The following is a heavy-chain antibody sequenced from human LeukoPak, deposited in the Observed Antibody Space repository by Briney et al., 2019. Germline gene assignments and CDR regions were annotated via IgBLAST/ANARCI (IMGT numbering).Heavy chain of an antibody. CDR3: ARYRANPQL. CDR1: GFTFNNYW. J-gene: IGHJ4*02. V-gene: IGHV3-74*01. CDR2: INSNGSST. D-gene: IGHD6-13*01. Sequence: PGGSLRLSCAASGFTFNNYWMHWVRQAAGKGLVWVSRINSNGSSTNYADSVKGRFTISRDNAKNSLYLQMNSLRVEDTAVYYCARYRANPQLWGQGTLVIVSS.